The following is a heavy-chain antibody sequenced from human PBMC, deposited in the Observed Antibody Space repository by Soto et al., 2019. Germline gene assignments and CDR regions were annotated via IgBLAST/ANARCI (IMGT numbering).Heavy chain of an antibody. V-gene: IGHV1-2*04. CDR3: AASMVRGAGGDAFDI. J-gene: IGHJ3*02. D-gene: IGHD3-10*01. Sequence: ASVKVSCKASGYTFTSYDINWVRQAPGQGLEWMGWINPNSGGTNYAQKFQGWVTMTRDTSISTAYMELSRLRSDDTAVYYCAASMVRGAGGDAFDIWGQGTMVTVSS. CDR1: GYTFTSYD. CDR2: INPNSGGT.